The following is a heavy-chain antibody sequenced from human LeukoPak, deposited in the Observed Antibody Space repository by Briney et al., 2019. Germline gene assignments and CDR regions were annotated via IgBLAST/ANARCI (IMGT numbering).Heavy chain of an antibody. CDR2: IIPIFGTA. D-gene: IGHD3-3*02. Sequence: GASVEVSCKASGGTFSSYAISWVRQAPGQGLEWMGGIIPIFGTANYAQKFQGRVTITADESTSTAYMELSSLRSEDTAVYYCAREKSSGHFWSGYSEYWGQGTLVTVSS. CDR1: GGTFSSYA. J-gene: IGHJ4*02. V-gene: IGHV1-69*13. CDR3: AREKSSGHFWSGYSEY.